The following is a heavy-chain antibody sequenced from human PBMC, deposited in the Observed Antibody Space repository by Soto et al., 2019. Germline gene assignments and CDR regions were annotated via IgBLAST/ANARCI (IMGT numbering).Heavy chain of an antibody. J-gene: IGHJ5*02. V-gene: IGHV1-3*01. Sequence: ASVKVSCKASGYTFTSYAMHWVRQAPGQRLEWMGWINAGNGNTKYSQKFQGRVTITRDTSASTAYMELSSLRSEVTAVYYCARDTLYDSSGYYYVGYNWFDPWGQGTLVTVSS. D-gene: IGHD3-22*01. CDR3: ARDTLYDSSGYYYVGYNWFDP. CDR2: INAGNGNT. CDR1: GYTFTSYA.